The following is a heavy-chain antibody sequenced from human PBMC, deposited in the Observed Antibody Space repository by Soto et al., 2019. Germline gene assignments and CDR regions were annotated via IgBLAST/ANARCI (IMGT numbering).Heavy chain of an antibody. J-gene: IGHJ4*02. CDR2: ISYDGSNK. CDR3: ARDTPWSSHPTNSDY. D-gene: IGHD2-15*01. Sequence: GSLRLSCAASGFTFSSYGMHWVRQAPGKGLEWVAVISYDGSNKYYADSVKGRFTISRDNSKNTLYLQMNSLRSDDTAVYYCARDTPWSSHPTNSDYWGQGTLVTVSS. V-gene: IGHV3-30*03. CDR1: GFTFSSYG.